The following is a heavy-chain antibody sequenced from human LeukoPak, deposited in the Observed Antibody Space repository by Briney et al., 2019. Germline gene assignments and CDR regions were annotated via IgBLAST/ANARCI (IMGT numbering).Heavy chain of an antibody. V-gene: IGHV3-53*01. Sequence: PGGSLRLSCAVSGFTVSGNYMSWVRQAPGKGLEWVSVMYSSGSTDYADSVKGRFTISRDNSKNTLYLQMNSLRAEDTAVYYYAREGGPYSSTLRGHWGQGTLVTVSS. CDR2: MYSSGST. CDR3: AREGGPYSSTLRGH. CDR1: GFTVSGNY. J-gene: IGHJ4*02. D-gene: IGHD6-19*01.